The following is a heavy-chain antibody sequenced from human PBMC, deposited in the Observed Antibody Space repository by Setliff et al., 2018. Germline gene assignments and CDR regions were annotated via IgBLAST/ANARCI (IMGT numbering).Heavy chain of an antibody. CDR2: INAGNGNT. Sequence: ASVKVSCKASGYTFTSYAMHWVRQAPGQRLEWMGWINAGNGNTKYSQKFQGRVTITRDTSASTAYMELSSLRSDDTAVYYCARGERIQLWLGSEAVSDWFDPWGQGTLVTVSS. J-gene: IGHJ5*02. D-gene: IGHD5-18*01. V-gene: IGHV1-3*01. CDR1: GYTFTSYA. CDR3: ARGERIQLWLGSEAVSDWFDP.